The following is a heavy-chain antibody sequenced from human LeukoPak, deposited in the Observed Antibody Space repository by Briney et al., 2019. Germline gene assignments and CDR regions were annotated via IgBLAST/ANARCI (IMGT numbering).Heavy chain of an antibody. Sequence: SETLSLTCAVYGGSFSGYYWSWIRQPPGKGLEWIGEINHSGSTNYNPSLKSRVTISVDTSKNQFSLRLSSVTAADTAVYHCARLSGAYYSDFDYWGQGTLVTVSS. CDR2: INHSGST. CDR1: GGSFSGYY. CDR3: ARLSGAYYSDFDY. V-gene: IGHV4-34*01. J-gene: IGHJ4*02. D-gene: IGHD3-10*01.